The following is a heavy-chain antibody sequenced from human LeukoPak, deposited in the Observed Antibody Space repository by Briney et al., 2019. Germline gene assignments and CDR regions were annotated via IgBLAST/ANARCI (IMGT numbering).Heavy chain of an antibody. V-gene: IGHV4-59*01. J-gene: IGHJ2*01. CDR2: IYYSGST. Sequence: SETLSLTRTVSGGSISGYYYNWIRQPPGKGLEWIGYIYYSGSTNYNPSLKSRVTISLDTSKNQFSLKLSSVTTADTAVYYCARSVVTLYWYFDLWGRGTLVTVSS. CDR1: GGSISGYY. D-gene: IGHD4-23*01. CDR3: ARSVVTLYWYFDL.